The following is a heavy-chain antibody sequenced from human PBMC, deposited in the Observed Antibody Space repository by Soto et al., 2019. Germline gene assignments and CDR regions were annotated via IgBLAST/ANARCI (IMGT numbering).Heavy chain of an antibody. J-gene: IGHJ4*02. Sequence: SVKVSCKASGGTFSSYAVSWVRQAPGQGLEWMGGIIPIFGTADYAQKFQGRVTITADKSTSTAYMELSSLRSEDTAVYYCARYTDYYDSSGYLDYWGQGTLVTVSS. CDR3: ARYTDYYDSSGYLDY. CDR2: IIPIFGTA. D-gene: IGHD3-22*01. V-gene: IGHV1-69*06. CDR1: GGTFSSYA.